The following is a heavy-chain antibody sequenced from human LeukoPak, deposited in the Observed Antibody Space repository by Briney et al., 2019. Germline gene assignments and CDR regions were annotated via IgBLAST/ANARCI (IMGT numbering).Heavy chain of an antibody. CDR3: ARDTGSSRGGL. V-gene: IGHV4-4*02. J-gene: IGHJ4*02. CDR1: GFTFSTCAM. Sequence: GSLRLSCAASGFTFSTCAMSWVRQAPGKGLEWIGEIYHSGSTNYNPSLRSRVTISVDKSRNQFSLKLSSVTAADTVVYYCARDTGSSRGGLWGQGTLVTVSS. CDR2: IYHSGST. D-gene: IGHD2-15*01.